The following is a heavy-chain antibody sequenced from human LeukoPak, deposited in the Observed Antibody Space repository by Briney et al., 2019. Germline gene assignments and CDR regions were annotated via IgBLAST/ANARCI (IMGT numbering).Heavy chain of an antibody. CDR3: GRHVSSGWHYFNGLDV. CDR1: GGSIGSSGFY. Sequence: PSETLSLTCKVSGGSIGSSGFYWGWFRQPPGKGLEWIGSIYYPGTTHYNPSLESRVTISVDTSKYQVFLTLRSVTATDTAVCYCGRHVSSGWHYFNGLDVWGQGTAVTVSS. CDR2: IYYPGTT. J-gene: IGHJ6*02. D-gene: IGHD6-19*01. V-gene: IGHV4-39*01.